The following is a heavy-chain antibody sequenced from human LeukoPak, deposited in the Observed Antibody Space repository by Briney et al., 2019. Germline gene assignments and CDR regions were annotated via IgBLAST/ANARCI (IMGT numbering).Heavy chain of an antibody. Sequence: PSETLSLTCTVSGGSISSYYWSWIRQPPGKGLEWIGYIYYSGSTNYNPSLKSRVTISVDTSKNQFSLKLSSVTAADTAVYYCAREYCSGGSCENDYWGQGTLVTVSS. D-gene: IGHD2-15*01. CDR3: AREYCSGGSCENDY. J-gene: IGHJ4*02. V-gene: IGHV4-59*01. CDR2: IYYSGST. CDR1: GGSISSYY.